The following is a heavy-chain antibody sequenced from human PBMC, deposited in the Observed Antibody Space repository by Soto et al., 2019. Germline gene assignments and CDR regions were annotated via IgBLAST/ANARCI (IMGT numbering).Heavy chain of an antibody. D-gene: IGHD5-12*01. CDR1: GCSISSGGYY. CDR2: IYYSGST. Sequence: PSETLSLTCPVSGCSISSGGYYWSWIRQHPGKGLEWIGYIYYSGSTYYNPSLKSRVTISVDTSKNQFSLKLSSVTAADTAVYYCARDRRLRRVESAFDIWGQGTMVTVSS. J-gene: IGHJ3*02. V-gene: IGHV4-31*03. CDR3: ARDRRLRRVESAFDI.